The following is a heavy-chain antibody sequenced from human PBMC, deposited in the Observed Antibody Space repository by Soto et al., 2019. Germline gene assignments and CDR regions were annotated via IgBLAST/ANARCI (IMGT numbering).Heavy chain of an antibody. V-gene: IGHV3-21*01. CDR3: ARSGLAPFDY. D-gene: IGHD3-3*01. Sequence: GGSLRLSCAASGFTFRTYSMNWVRQAPGKGLEWVSAISSSSTYIFYADSVKGRFTISRDNAKNSLYLQMNSLRAEDTAVYYCARSGLAPFDYWGQGTLVTVSS. CDR2: ISSSSTYI. J-gene: IGHJ4*02. CDR1: GFTFRTYS.